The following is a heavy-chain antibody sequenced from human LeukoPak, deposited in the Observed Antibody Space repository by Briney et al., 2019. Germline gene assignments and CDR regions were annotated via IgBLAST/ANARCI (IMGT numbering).Heavy chain of an antibody. V-gene: IGHV3-23*01. CDR1: GFTFTTYA. CDR2: ISSNGDST. Sequence: GGSLRLSCAASGFTFTTYACWVRQAPGKGLEWVSTISSNGDSTFYADSVKGRFTISRDNSKNTLYLQMNSLRAEDTAVYRCAGYQRMIDPWGQGTLVTVSS. CDR3: AGYQRMIDP. D-gene: IGHD2-2*01. J-gene: IGHJ5*02.